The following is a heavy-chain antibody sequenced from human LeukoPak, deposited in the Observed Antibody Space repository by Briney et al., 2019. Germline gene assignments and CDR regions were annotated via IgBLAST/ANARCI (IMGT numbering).Heavy chain of an antibody. D-gene: IGHD6-19*01. Sequence: GGSLILSGAASGFTFSNYRMHWVRQAPGKGLKWVAFLRYDGSNKYYAGSVKGRFTISRDTSKTTLYLQMNSLRAEDTAVYYCAKAKQWLAGGLDYWGQGTLVTVSS. CDR2: LRYDGSNK. CDR1: GFTFSNYR. CDR3: AKAKQWLAGGLDY. V-gene: IGHV3-30*02. J-gene: IGHJ4*02.